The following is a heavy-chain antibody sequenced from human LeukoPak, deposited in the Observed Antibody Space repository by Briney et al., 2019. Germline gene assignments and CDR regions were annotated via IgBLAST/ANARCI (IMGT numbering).Heavy chain of an antibody. J-gene: IGHJ4*02. CDR2: ITASGTAM. V-gene: IGHV3-48*02. CDR1: GFTFSSYS. Sequence: GGSLRLSCAASGFTFSSYSMNWVRQASGKGLEWVSHITASGTAMFYADSVKGRFTISRDNAKNSLYLQMNSLRDEDTAVYYCASSGSYRFDYWGQGTLVTVSS. CDR3: ASSGSYRFDY. D-gene: IGHD1-26*01.